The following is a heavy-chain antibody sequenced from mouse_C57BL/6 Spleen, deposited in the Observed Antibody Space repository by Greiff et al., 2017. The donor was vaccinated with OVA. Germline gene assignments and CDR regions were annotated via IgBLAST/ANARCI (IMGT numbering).Heavy chain of an antibody. Sequence: QVQLKQPGAELVMPGASVKLSCKASGYTFTSYWMHWVKQRPGQGLEWIGEIDPSDSYTNYNQKFKGKSTLTVDKSSSTAYMQLSSLTSEDSAVYYCARGGLLYYFDYWGQGTTLTVSS. V-gene: IGHV1-69*01. J-gene: IGHJ2*01. CDR1: GYTFTSYW. D-gene: IGHD2-3*01. CDR3: ARGGLLYYFDY. CDR2: IDPSDSYT.